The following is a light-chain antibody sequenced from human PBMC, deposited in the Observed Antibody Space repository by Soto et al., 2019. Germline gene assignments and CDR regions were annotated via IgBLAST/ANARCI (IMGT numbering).Light chain of an antibody. CDR2: AAS. V-gene: IGKV1-39*01. J-gene: IGKJ2*01. CDR3: QQSYSTPRT. CDR1: QRVSTY. Sequence: DIQMTQSPSSLSASVRDRVTITCRASQRVSTYLNWYQQKPEKAPKLLIYAASSLQSGVPSRFSGSGSGTDFTLTISSLQPEDFATYYCQQSYSTPRTFGQGTKLEIK.